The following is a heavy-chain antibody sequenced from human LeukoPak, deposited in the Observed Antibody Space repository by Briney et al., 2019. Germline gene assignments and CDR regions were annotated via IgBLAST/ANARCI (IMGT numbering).Heavy chain of an antibody. CDR3: AKDLSMDRGIFDY. J-gene: IGHJ4*02. CDR2: ISSSGSTI. V-gene: IGHV3-48*03. D-gene: IGHD3-10*01. CDR1: GFTFSSYE. Sequence: GGSLRLSCAASGFTFSSYEMNWVRQAPGKGLEWVSYISSSGSTIYYADSVKGRFTISRDNAKNSLYLQMNSLRPEDTAVYYCAKDLSMDRGIFDYWGQGTLVTVSS.